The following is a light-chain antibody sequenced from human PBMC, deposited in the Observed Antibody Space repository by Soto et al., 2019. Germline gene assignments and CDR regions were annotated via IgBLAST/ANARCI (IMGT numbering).Light chain of an antibody. V-gene: IGLV2-8*01. J-gene: IGLJ1*01. CDR2: DVT. CDR3: SSYPDRQHLV. CDR1: SSDIGGYNS. Sequence: QSALTQSPSASGSPGQSVTISCTGTSSDIGGYNSVSWYQQHPGKAPKVMIYDVTKRPSGVPDRFSGSKSGNTASLTVSALQAEDEADYYCSSYPDRQHLVFGTGTKVTVL.